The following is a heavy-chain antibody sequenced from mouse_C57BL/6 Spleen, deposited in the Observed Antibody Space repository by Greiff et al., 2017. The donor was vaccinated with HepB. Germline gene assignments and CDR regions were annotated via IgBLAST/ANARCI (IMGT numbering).Heavy chain of an antibody. CDR1: GYTFTSYW. J-gene: IGHJ4*01. CDR3: ARRTTGGAMDY. CDR2: IDPSDSYT. Sequence: VQLQQPGAELVMPGASVKLSCKASGYTFTSYWMHWVKQRPGQGLEWIGEIDPSDSYTNYNQKFKGKSTLTVDTSSSTAYMQLSSLTSEDSAVYYCARRTTGGAMDYWGQGTSVTVSS. D-gene: IGHD1-1*01. V-gene: IGHV1-69*01.